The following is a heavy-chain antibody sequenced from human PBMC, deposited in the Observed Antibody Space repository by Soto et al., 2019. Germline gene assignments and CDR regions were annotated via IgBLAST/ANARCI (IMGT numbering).Heavy chain of an antibody. CDR2: VSYDGSDK. Sequence: QVQMLESGGGVVQPGWSLRLSCAASGFTFNNYGMHWVRQAPGKGLEWVAVVSYDGSDKYYGDSVKGRFTISRDNSKNTLYLQMNSLRPEDTAVYYCAKGGYSSGWLYYFDYWGQGTLVTVSS. V-gene: IGHV3-30*18. CDR1: GFTFNNYG. CDR3: AKGGYSSGWLYYFDY. D-gene: IGHD6-19*01. J-gene: IGHJ4*02.